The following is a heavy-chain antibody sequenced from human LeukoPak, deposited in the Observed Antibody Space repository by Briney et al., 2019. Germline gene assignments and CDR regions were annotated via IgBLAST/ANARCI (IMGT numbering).Heavy chain of an antibody. CDR1: GFTFDDYA. V-gene: IGHV3-9*01. CDR3: ARAHGAGGLGYQYMDV. CDR2: ISWNSGSI. J-gene: IGHJ6*03. D-gene: IGHD2-2*01. Sequence: GGSLRLSCAASGFTFDDYAMHWVRQAPGKGLEWVSGISWNSGSIGYADSVKGRFTISRDNAKNSLYLQMNSLRAEDTAVYYCARAHGAGGLGYQYMDVWGKGTMVTISS.